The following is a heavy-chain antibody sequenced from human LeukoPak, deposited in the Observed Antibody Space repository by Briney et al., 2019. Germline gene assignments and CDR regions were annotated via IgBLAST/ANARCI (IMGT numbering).Heavy chain of an antibody. CDR1: GFTFTSYA. V-gene: IGHV3-23*01. J-gene: IGHJ4*02. CDR3: ARATYGSGSRPFDY. CDR2: ITGGGVYT. D-gene: IGHD3-10*01. Sequence: GGSLRLSCAASGFTFTSYAMSWVRRAPGKGLEWVSTITGGGVYTYFADSVKGRFTISRDSSNNTVYLLMNSLRAEDTAIYYCARATYGSGSRPFDYWGQGTLVTVFS.